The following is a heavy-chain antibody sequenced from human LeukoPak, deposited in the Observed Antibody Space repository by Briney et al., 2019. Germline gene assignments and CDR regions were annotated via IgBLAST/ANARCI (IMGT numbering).Heavy chain of an antibody. V-gene: IGHV3-23*01. CDR1: GFTFSSYW. J-gene: IGHJ4*02. D-gene: IGHD7-27*01. CDR2: ITTSDGNT. CDR3: AKDGGLWVSAHWGDS. Sequence: GGSLRLSCAASGFTFSSYWMHWVRQAPGKGLEWVSTITTSDGNTYYADSVKGRFTVSRDNSKNTLFLQMNSLRAEDTAVYYCAKDGGLWVSAHWGDSWGRGTLVTVSS.